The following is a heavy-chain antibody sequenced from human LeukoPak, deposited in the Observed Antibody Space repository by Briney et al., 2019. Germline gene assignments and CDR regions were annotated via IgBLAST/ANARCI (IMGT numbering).Heavy chain of an antibody. CDR3: ARQIASAGTAGFDF. Sequence: WETLSLICTVSGRFIRSYYWSWIRQPAGKGLEWIGRIYSTGSTNYNPSLKSRVTMSVDTSKNQFPLRPRSVTAADTAVYYCARQIASAGTAGFDFWGQGALVTVSS. J-gene: IGHJ4*02. CDR1: GRFIRSYY. D-gene: IGHD6-13*01. V-gene: IGHV4-4*07. CDR2: IYSTGST.